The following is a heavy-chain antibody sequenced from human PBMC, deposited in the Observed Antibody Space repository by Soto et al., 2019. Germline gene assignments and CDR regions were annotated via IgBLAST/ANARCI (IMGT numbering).Heavy chain of an antibody. D-gene: IGHD6-19*01. CDR3: ARTVAGYSSGWFFDY. V-gene: IGHV3-21*01. CDR2: ISSSSSYI. Sequence: EVQLVESGGGLVKPGGSLRLSCAASGFTFSSYSTNWVRQAPGKGLEWVSSISSSSSYIYYADSVKGRFTISRDNAKNSLYLQMNSLRAEDTAVYYCARTVAGYSSGWFFDYWGQGTLVTVSS. J-gene: IGHJ4*02. CDR1: GFTFSSYS.